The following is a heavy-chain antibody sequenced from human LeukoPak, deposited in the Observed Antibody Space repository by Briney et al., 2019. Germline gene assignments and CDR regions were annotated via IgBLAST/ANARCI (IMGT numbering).Heavy chain of an antibody. CDR2: IYPGDSDT. J-gene: IGHJ5*02. CDR1: GYSFTSYW. CDR3: ARPTSGIQLWDRGYNWFDP. Sequence: GEFLKISCKGSGYSFTSYWIGWVRQMPGKGLEWMGIIYPGDSDTRYSPSFQGQVTISADKSISTAYLQWSSLKASDTAMYYCARPTSGIQLWDRGYNWFDPWGQGTLVTVSS. D-gene: IGHD5-18*01. V-gene: IGHV5-51*01.